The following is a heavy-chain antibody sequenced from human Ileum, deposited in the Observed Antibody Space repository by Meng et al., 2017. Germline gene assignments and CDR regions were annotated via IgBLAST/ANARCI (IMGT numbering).Heavy chain of an antibody. D-gene: IGHD2-2*01. CDR1: GGSISNYY. CDR3: AREKGFCTSSSCVYYFDS. Sequence: SETLSLTCTVSGGSISNYYWGWIRQPPAKGLEWIGYIYYSGSTKYNPSLKSRVTISVDTSKNQFSLNLNSVTAADTAVYYCAREKGFCTSSSCVYYFDSWGQGTLVTVSS. CDR2: IYYSGST. J-gene: IGHJ4*02. V-gene: IGHV4-59*01.